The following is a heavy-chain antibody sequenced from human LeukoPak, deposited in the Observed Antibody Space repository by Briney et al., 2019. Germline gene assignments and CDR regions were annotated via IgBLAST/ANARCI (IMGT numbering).Heavy chain of an antibody. J-gene: IGHJ3*02. Sequence: SVKVSCKASGGTFSSYAIRWVRQAPGQGLAWMGGIIPIFGTANYARKFRGRVTITADESTRAAYMEVSSLRSEDTAVYYRAREQAVAGTFAFDIRGQRTMVTVSS. CDR2: IIPIFGTA. V-gene: IGHV1-69*13. CDR1: GGTFSSYA. CDR3: AREQAVAGTFAFDI. D-gene: IGHD6-19*01.